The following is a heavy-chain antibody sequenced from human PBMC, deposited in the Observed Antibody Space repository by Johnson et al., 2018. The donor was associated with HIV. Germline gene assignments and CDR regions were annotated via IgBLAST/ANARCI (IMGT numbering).Heavy chain of an antibody. Sequence: VQLVESGGGLVQPGRSLRLSCAVSGFTFDDYAMHWVRQAPGKGLEWVSGISWNSGSIGYADSVKGRFTVPRDNAKNSLYLQMNSLRAEDTALYYCAKDQGFHLKYLEWLNAFDIWGQGTTVTVSS. CDR2: ISWNSGSI. D-gene: IGHD3-3*01. J-gene: IGHJ3*02. CDR1: GFTFDDYA. V-gene: IGHV3-9*01. CDR3: AKDQGFHLKYLEWLNAFDI.